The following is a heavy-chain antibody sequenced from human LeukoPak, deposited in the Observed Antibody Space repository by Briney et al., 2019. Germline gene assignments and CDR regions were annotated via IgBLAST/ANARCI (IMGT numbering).Heavy chain of an antibody. D-gene: IGHD4-17*01. CDR3: ARAPRLRLYGDYFDY. CDR1: GGSISSGDYY. Sequence: PSETLSLTCTVPGGSISSGDYYWSWIRQPPGKGLEWIGYIYYSGSTYYNPSLKSRVTISVDTSKNQFSLKLSSVTAADTAVYYCARAPRLRLYGDYFDYWGQGTLVTVSS. V-gene: IGHV4-30-4*01. J-gene: IGHJ4*02. CDR2: IYYSGST.